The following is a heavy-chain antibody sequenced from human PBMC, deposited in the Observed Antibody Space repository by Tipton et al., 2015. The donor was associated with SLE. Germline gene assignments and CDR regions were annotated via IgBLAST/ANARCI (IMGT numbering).Heavy chain of an antibody. CDR1: GGSFSGYY. D-gene: IGHD3-3*01. Sequence: LRLSCAVYGGSFSGYYWSWIRQPPGKGLEWIGEINHSGSTYYNPSLKSRLTMSVDTSKNQFSLKLSSVTAADTAVYYCARGFVWYYDFWSGSFDIWGQGTMVTVSS. CDR2: INHSGST. CDR3: ARGFVWYYDFWSGSFDI. J-gene: IGHJ3*02. V-gene: IGHV4-34*01.